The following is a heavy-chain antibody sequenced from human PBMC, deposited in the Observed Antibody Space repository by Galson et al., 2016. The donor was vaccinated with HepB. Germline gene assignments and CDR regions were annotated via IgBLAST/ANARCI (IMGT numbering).Heavy chain of an antibody. CDR2: ISLFGGTT. CDR1: GYTFTGHY. J-gene: IGHJ4*02. Sequence: SVKVSCKASGYTFTGHYMHWVRQAPGQGFEWMGIISLFGGTTTYAQKFQGRVTMTRDTPTRTLYMDLSRLTSDDTAVYYCTRDLYGRGPPSYYFDLWGQGSQVIVSS. V-gene: IGHV1-46*01. D-gene: IGHD1-26*01. CDR3: TRDLYGRGPPSYYFDL.